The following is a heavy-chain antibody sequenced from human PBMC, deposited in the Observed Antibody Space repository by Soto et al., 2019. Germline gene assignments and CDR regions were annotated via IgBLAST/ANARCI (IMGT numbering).Heavy chain of an antibody. CDR1: GVPFTAFY. V-gene: IGHV4-34*01. Sequence: QVQVQQWGAGLLKPSETLSLTCAVSGVPFTAFYWTWTRQAPGKGLEWIGEINHRGKTVCSPSLGSRGTLSVDTSKSQVSLELTSVTAADTAVYYCARGRSFYDSSGYRFDDWGQGSLVTVSS. J-gene: IGHJ4*02. CDR2: INHRGKT. CDR3: ARGRSFYDSSGYRFDD. D-gene: IGHD3-22*01.